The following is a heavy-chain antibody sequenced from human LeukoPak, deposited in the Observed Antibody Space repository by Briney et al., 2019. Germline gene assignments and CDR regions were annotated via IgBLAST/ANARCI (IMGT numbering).Heavy chain of an antibody. J-gene: IGHJ3*02. D-gene: IGHD6-13*01. CDR3: ARLARIAAAGTNAFDI. CDR2: IYYSGST. V-gene: IGHV4-34*01. Sequence: SETLSLMCVVYGGSFSGCYWSWIRQPPGKGLEWIGSIYYSGSTYYNPSLKSRVTISVDTSKNQFSLKLSSVTAADTAVYYCARLARIAAAGTNAFDIWGQGTMVTVSS. CDR1: GGSFSGCY.